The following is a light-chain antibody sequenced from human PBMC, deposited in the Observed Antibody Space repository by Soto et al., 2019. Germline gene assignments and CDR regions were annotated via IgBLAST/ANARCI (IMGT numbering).Light chain of an antibody. CDR1: KNDIGVYDF. Sequence: PTLTQPPSASGSPGQSVTISCTGTKNDIGVYDFVSWYQHHPGKAPRLIIYEVVQRPSGVPDRFSGSKSGNTASLTVSGLQAADEADYFCKSYAGSNTYVFGSGTKVTGL. V-gene: IGLV2-8*01. CDR2: EVV. J-gene: IGLJ1*01. CDR3: KSYAGSNTYV.